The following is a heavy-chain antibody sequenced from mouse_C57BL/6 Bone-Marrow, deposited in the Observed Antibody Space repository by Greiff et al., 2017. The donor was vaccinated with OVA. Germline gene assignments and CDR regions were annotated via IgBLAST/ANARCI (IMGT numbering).Heavy chain of an antibody. CDR3: ARDGLPSYAMDY. CDR2: INYDGSST. D-gene: IGHD2-4*01. CDR1: GFTFSDYY. V-gene: IGHV5-16*01. Sequence: EVKLMESEGGLVQPGSSMKLSCTASGFTFSDYYMAWVRQVPEKGLEWVANINYDGSSTYYLDSLKSRFIISRDNAKNILYLQMSSLKSEDTATYYCARDGLPSYAMDYWGQGTSVTVSS. J-gene: IGHJ4*01.